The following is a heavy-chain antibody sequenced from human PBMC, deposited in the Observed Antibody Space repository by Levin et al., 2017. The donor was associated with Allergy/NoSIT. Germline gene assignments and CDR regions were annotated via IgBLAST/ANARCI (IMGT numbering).Heavy chain of an antibody. CDR1: GFTFSSYS. Sequence: GGSLRLSCAASGFTFSSYSMNWVRQAPGKGLEWVSSISSSSSYIYYADSVKGRFTISRDNAKNSLYLQMNSLRAEDTAVYYCARGSHLVEMATIAYYYYGMDVWGQGTTVTVSS. D-gene: IGHD5-24*01. CDR3: ARGSHLVEMATIAYYYYGMDV. V-gene: IGHV3-21*01. CDR2: ISSSSSYI. J-gene: IGHJ6*02.